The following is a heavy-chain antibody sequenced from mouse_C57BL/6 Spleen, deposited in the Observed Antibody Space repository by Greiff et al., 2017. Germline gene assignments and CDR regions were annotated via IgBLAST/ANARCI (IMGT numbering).Heavy chain of an antibody. CDR1: GYTFTSYW. Sequence: QVQLQQPGAELVRPGSSVKLSCKASGYTFTSYWMDWVKQRPGQGLEWIGNIYPSDSETHYNQKFKDKATLTVDKSSSTAYMQLSSLTSEDSAVYYCARSDRSGAWFAYWGQGTLVTVSA. J-gene: IGHJ3*01. D-gene: IGHD3-2*02. V-gene: IGHV1-61*01. CDR2: IYPSDSET. CDR3: ARSDRSGAWFAY.